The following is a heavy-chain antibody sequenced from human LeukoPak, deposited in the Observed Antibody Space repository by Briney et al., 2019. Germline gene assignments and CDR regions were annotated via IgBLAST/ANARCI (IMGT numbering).Heavy chain of an antibody. CDR2: ISYDGSNK. D-gene: IGHD2-21*01. V-gene: IGHV3-30*01. CDR1: GFTFSSYA. J-gene: IGHJ5*02. CDR3: ARALRVRAWFDP. Sequence: GGSLRLPCAASGFTFSSYAMHWVRQAPGKGLEWVAVISYDGSNKYYADSVKGRFTISRDNSKNTLYLQMNSLRAEDTAVYYCARALRVRAWFDPWGQGTLVTVSS.